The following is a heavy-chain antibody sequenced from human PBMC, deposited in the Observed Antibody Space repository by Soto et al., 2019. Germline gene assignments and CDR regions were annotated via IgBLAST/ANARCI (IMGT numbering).Heavy chain of an antibody. Sequence: QVQLVQSGAEVKKPGASVKVSCKASGYTFTSYPMHWVRQAPGQRLEWMGWINAGNGNTKYSQKFQGRVTITRDTSARTAYMELSSLRSEDTAVYFCARDLGGWPDYWGQGTLVTVSS. D-gene: IGHD2-15*01. CDR2: INAGNGNT. V-gene: IGHV1-3*01. CDR1: GYTFTSYP. CDR3: ARDLGGWPDY. J-gene: IGHJ4*02.